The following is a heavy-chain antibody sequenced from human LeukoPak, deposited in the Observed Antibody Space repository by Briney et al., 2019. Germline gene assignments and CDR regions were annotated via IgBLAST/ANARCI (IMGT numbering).Heavy chain of an antibody. V-gene: IGHV3-23*01. CDR3: AKGLLLWFGESYFDY. CDR1: GFTFSSYA. CDR2: ISGSGGST. Sequence: PGGSLRLSCAASGFTFSSYAMSWVRQAPGKGLEWVSGISGSGGSTYYADSVKGRFTISRDNSKNTLYLQMNSLRAEDTAVYYCAKGLLLWFGESYFDYWGQGTLVTVSS. J-gene: IGHJ4*02. D-gene: IGHD3-10*01.